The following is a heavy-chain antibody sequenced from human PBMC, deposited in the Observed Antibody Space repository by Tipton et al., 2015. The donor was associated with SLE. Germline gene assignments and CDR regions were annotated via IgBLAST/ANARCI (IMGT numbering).Heavy chain of an antibody. J-gene: IGHJ4*02. V-gene: IGHV3-33*08. Sequence: SLRLSCEASGFTFSNYGMSWVRQVPGKGLECMAVIWYDGVNKFYADSVKGRFTISRDNSKNALYLQMNSLKPEDTAVYYCAGDLRVGSTSDYWGPGTLVTVSS. D-gene: IGHD1-26*01. CDR1: GFTFSNYG. CDR3: AGDLRVGSTSDY. CDR2: IWYDGVNK.